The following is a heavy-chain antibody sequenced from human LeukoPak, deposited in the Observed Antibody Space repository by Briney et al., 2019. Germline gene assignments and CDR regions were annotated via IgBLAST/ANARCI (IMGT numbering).Heavy chain of an antibody. CDR3: ATRSGYSYGYLVYFDY. D-gene: IGHD5-18*01. CDR2: FDPEDGET. CDR1: GYTLTELS. V-gene: IGHV1-24*01. Sequence: GASMKVSCKVSGYTLTELSMHWVRQAPGKGLEWMGGFDPEDGETIYAQKFQGRVTMTEDTSTDTAYIELSSLRSEDTAVYYCATRSGYSYGYLVYFDYWGQGTLVTVSS. J-gene: IGHJ4*02.